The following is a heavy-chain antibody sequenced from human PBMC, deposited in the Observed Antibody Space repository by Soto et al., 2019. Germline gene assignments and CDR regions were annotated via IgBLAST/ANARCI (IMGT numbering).Heavy chain of an antibody. Sequence: PSETLSLTCTVSGGSIINGDYYWTWIRQPPGKGLEWIGYIYYSGSTYYNPSLKSRVTISVDTSKNQFSLKLSSVTAADTAVYYCARGPPFRGSCHLFDYWGQGTLVTVSS. CDR1: GGSIINGDYY. J-gene: IGHJ4*02. CDR3: ARGPPFRGSCHLFDY. V-gene: IGHV4-30-4*01. CDR2: IYYSGST. D-gene: IGHD2-15*01.